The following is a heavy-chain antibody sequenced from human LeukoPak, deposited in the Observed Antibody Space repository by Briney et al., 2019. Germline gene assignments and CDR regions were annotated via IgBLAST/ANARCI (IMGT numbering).Heavy chain of an antibody. CDR2: INPNSGGT. CDR1: GYTFTSYY. Sequence: ASVKVSCKASGYTFTSYYMHWVRQAPGQGLEWMGWINPNSGGTNYAQKFQGWVTMTRDTSISTAYMELSRLRSDDTAVYYCARGYCSGGSCYLTFDYWGQGTLVTVSS. CDR3: ARGYCSGGSCYLTFDY. V-gene: IGHV1-2*04. J-gene: IGHJ4*02. D-gene: IGHD2-15*01.